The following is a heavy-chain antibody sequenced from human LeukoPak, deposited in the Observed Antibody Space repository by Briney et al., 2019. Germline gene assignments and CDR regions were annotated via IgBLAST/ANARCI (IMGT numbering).Heavy chain of an antibody. V-gene: IGHV1-69*01. CDR3: ATNYYDSSGYYRHFDY. D-gene: IGHD3-22*01. J-gene: IGHJ4*02. CDR1: GGTLSSYA. CDR2: IIPIFGTA. Sequence: SVKVSCKASGGTLSSYAISWVRQAPGQGLEWMGGIIPIFGTANYAQKFQGRVTITADESTSTAYMELSSLRSEDTAVYYCATNYYDSSGYYRHFDYWGQGTLVTVSS.